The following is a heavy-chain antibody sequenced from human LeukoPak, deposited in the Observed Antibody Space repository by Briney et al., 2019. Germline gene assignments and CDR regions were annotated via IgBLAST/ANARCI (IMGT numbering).Heavy chain of an antibody. CDR1: GGTFSSYA. Sequence: GAXXKVSCKASGGTFSSYAISWVRQAPGQGLEWMGRIIPIFGTANYAQKFQGRVTINTDESTSTEYMELSSLRSEATAVYYCARDDLLPGSGWYRFDYCGQGTLVTVSS. CDR2: IIPIFGTA. D-gene: IGHD6-19*01. V-gene: IGHV1-69*05. J-gene: IGHJ4*02. CDR3: ARDDLLPGSGWYRFDY.